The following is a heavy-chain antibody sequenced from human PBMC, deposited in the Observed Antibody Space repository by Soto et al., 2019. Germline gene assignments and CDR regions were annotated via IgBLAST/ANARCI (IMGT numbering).Heavy chain of an antibody. CDR1: GYTFTSYG. J-gene: IGHJ2*01. D-gene: IGHD2-2*01. CDR2: ISAYNGNT. CDR3: ARVVYCSSTSCSLGWYLDL. V-gene: IGHV1-18*01. Sequence: ASVKVSCKASGYTFTSYGISWVRQAPGQGLEWMGWISAYNGNTNYAQKLQGRVTMTTDTSTSTAYMELRSLRSDDTAVYYCARVVYCSSTSCSLGWYLDLWGRGTLVTVYS.